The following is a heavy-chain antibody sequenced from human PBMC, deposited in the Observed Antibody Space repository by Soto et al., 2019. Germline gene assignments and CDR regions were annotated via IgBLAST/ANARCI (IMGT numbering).Heavy chain of an antibody. D-gene: IGHD3-9*01. CDR1: GFIFDDYA. CDR2: ISWNSGSI. J-gene: IGHJ5*02. Sequence: PGGSLRLSCAASGFIFDDYAMHWVRQAPGRGLQWVSGISWNSGSIGYADSVKGRFTISRDNAKKSLYLQMNSLRAEDTALYYCASGRGYDILTGYYTGREYNWFDPWGQGTLVTVSS. CDR3: ASGRGYDILTGYYTGREYNWFDP. V-gene: IGHV3-9*01.